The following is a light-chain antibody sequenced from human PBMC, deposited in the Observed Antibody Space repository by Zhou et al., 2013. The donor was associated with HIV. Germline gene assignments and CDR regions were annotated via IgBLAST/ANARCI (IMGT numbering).Light chain of an antibody. CDR1: QGVSSSY. Sequence: EIVLTQSPGTLSLSPGERATLSCRASQGVSSSYLAWYQQKPGQAPRLLIYGASSRATGIPDRFSGSGSGTDFTLTISSLEAEDFAVYYCQQRSNWPWTFGQGTKVEMK. CDR3: QQRSNWPWT. J-gene: IGKJ1*01. CDR2: GAS. V-gene: IGKV3D-20*02.